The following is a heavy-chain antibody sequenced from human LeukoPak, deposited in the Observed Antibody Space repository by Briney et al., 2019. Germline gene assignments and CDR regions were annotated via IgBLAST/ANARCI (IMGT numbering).Heavy chain of an antibody. CDR1: GFTFNTYA. CDR2: VSGTGAMT. D-gene: IGHD3-22*01. J-gene: IGHJ4*02. Sequence: GGSLRLSCAASGFTFNTYAMSWVRQAPGKGLEWVSAVSGTGAMTYYADSVKGRFTISRDNSKNTLNLQMNSLRAEDTAVYYCATLDYFDSSTYGDYWGQGTLVTVSS. V-gene: IGHV3-23*01. CDR3: ATLDYFDSSTYGDY.